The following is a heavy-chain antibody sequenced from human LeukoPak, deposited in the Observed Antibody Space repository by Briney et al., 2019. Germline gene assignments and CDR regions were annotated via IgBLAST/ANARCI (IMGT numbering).Heavy chain of an antibody. D-gene: IGHD5-18*01. J-gene: IGHJ4*02. CDR2: LKEDGSVK. CDR1: GFTFSSYS. CDR3: ARDRAAMGYYFDY. V-gene: IGHV3-7*01. Sequence: PGGSLRLSCAASGFTFSSYSMNWVRQAPGTGLEWVANLKEDGSVKYYADSVKGRFTMSRDNAKNSLYLQVNSLRAEDTAVYYCARDRAAMGYYFDYWGQGTLVTVSS.